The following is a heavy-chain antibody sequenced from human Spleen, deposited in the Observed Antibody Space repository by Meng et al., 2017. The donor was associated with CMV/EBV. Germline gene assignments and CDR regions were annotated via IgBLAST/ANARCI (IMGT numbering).Heavy chain of an antibody. CDR3: ARWLSFGSGITIAAFDV. J-gene: IGHJ3*01. CDR2: INSDGSST. CDR1: GFTFSSYW. Sequence: LSLTCAASGFTFSSYWMHWVRQAPGKGLVWGSRINSDGSSTSYADSVKGRFTISRDNAKNTLYLQMNSLRAEDTAVYYCARWLSFGSGITIAAFDVWGLGTMVTVSS. D-gene: IGHD3-10*01. V-gene: IGHV3-74*01.